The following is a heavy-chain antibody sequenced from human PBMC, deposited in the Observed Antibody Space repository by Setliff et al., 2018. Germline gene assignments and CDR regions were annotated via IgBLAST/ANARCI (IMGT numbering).Heavy chain of an antibody. CDR2: IYTSGST. J-gene: IGHJ5*02. CDR1: GGSISSGSYY. Sequence: TLSLTCTVSGGSISSGSYYWSWIRQPAGKGLEWIGRIYTSGSTNYNPSLKSRVTISVDTSKNQFSLKLSSVTATDTAVYYCARARYSNFLNWFDPWGQGTLVTVSS. D-gene: IGHD4-4*01. CDR3: ARARYSNFLNWFDP. V-gene: IGHV4-61*02.